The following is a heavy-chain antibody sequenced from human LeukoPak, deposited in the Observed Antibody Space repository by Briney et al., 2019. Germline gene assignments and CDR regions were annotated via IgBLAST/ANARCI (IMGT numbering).Heavy chain of an antibody. J-gene: IGHJ4*02. D-gene: IGHD4-17*01. CDR1: GFTFSSYW. Sequence: GGSLRLSCAASGFTFSSYWMHWVRHAPGKGLVWVSRINSDGSSTSYADSVKGRFTISRDNAKNTLYLQMNSLRAEDTAVYYCARDKLTTVTPYIDYWGQGTLVTVSS. CDR2: INSDGSST. V-gene: IGHV3-74*01. CDR3: ARDKLTTVTPYIDY.